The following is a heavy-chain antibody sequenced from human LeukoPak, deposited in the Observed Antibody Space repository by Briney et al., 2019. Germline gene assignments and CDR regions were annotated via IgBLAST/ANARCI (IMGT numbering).Heavy chain of an antibody. Sequence: SETLSLTCAVSGGSISSGGYSWSWIRQPPGKGLEWIGYIYHSGSTYYNPSLKSRVTISVDRSKNQFSLKLSSVTAADTAVYYCARDYSGSYSSDYWGQGTLVTVSS. CDR1: GGSISSGGYS. V-gene: IGHV4-30-2*01. CDR3: ARDYSGSYSSDY. J-gene: IGHJ4*02. CDR2: IYHSGST. D-gene: IGHD1-26*01.